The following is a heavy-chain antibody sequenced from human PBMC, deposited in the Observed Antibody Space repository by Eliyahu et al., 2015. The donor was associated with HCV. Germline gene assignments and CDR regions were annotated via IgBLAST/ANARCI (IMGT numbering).Heavy chain of an antibody. D-gene: IGHD3-16*02. CDR2: ISASGGST. Sequence: EVRLLESGGGLVQPGGSLRLSCAASGFPFSXYAMNWVRQAPGKGLEWVSGISASGGSTYNADSVKGRFTISRDNSKNTLYLQMDTVRAEDTAVYFCAKDLGDYVWGNFRYSFDFWGQGALVTVSS. J-gene: IGHJ4*02. V-gene: IGHV3-23*01. CDR1: GFPFSXYA. CDR3: AKDLGDYVWGNFRYSFDF.